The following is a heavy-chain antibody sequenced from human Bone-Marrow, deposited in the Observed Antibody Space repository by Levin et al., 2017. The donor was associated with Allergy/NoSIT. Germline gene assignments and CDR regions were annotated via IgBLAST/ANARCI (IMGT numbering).Heavy chain of an antibody. CDR2: INHSGST. CDR3: ARGRRAVDPGRPSGMDYYYGMDV. D-gene: IGHD5-18*01. Sequence: SETLSFTCAVYGGSFSGYYWSWIRQPPGKGLEWIGEINHSGSTNYNPSLKSRVTISVDTSKNQFSLKLSSVTAADTAVYYCARGRRAVDPGRPSGMDYYYGMDVWGQGTTVTVSS. V-gene: IGHV4-34*01. J-gene: IGHJ6*02. CDR1: GGSFSGYY.